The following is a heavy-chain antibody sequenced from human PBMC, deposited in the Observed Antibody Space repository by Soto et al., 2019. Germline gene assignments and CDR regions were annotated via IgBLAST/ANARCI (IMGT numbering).Heavy chain of an antibody. CDR2: ITAFNGNT. D-gene: IGHD3-3*01. J-gene: IGHJ4*02. V-gene: IGHV1-18*01. Sequence: QVHLVQSGAEVEKPGASVKVSCKASGYTFTDYGISWVRQAPGRGLQWMGWITAFNGNTKYAQQFQGRVTMTTDTSTSTAYMELRSLESDDTAVYYCARISQSDFWSGYYYFFDYWGQGTLVTVS. CDR3: ARISQSDFWSGYYYFFDY. CDR1: GYTFTDYG.